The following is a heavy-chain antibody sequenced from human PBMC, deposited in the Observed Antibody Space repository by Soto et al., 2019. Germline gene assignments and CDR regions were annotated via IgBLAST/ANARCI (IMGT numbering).Heavy chain of an antibody. D-gene: IGHD6-6*01. V-gene: IGHV4-30-2*01. Sequence: QLQLQESGSGLVKPSQTLSLTCAVSGGSISSGGYSWSWIRQPPGKGLEWIGYIYHSGSTYYNPSLKSRVTISVDRSKNQFSLKLSSVTAADKAVYYCARAATSSIADEGFDYWGQGTLVTVSS. CDR2: IYHSGST. CDR1: GGSISSGGYS. CDR3: ARAATSSIADEGFDY. J-gene: IGHJ4*02.